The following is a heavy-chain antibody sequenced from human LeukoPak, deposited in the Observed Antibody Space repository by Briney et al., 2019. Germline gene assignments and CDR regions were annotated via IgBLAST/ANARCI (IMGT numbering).Heavy chain of an antibody. CDR2: IYHTGST. CDR1: GGSISSGGYY. CDR3: ACAGYSGFDFSFDN. Sequence: PSQTLSLTCTVSGGSISSGGYYWSWIRQHPGKGLEWIGYIYHTGSTYYNASLKSRISISLDTSKNQFSLKVSSVTAADTAVYYCACAGYSGFDFSFDNWGQGTLVTVSS. J-gene: IGHJ4*02. V-gene: IGHV4-31*03. D-gene: IGHD5-12*01.